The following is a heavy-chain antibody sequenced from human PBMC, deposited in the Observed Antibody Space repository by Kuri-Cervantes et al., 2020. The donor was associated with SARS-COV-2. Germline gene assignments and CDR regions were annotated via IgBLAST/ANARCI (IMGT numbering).Heavy chain of an antibody. V-gene: IGHV3-21*01. D-gene: IGHD6-19*01. J-gene: IGHJ4*02. CDR1: GFTFSTYW. CDR3: FSSGWDGVRDFDY. CDR2: ISSSSSYI. Sequence: GESLKISCAASGFTFSTYWMTWVRQAPGKGLVWVSSISSSSSYIYYADSVKGRFTISRDNAKNSLYLQMNSLRAEDTAVYYCFSSGWDGVRDFDYWGQGTLVTVSS.